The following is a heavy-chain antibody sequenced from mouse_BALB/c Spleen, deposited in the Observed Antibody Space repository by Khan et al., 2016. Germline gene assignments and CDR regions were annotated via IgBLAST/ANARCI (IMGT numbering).Heavy chain of an antibody. CDR2: IYPSDSYT. V-gene: IGHV1-69*02. J-gene: IGHJ2*01. D-gene: IGHD3-3*01. Sequence: QVQLQQPGAELVRPGASVKLSCKASGYTFTSFWINWVKQRPGQGLEWIGHIYPSDSYTDYNQKFKDRATLTVDKSSNTVYIQLNSPTSEDSAVYYCTRGTGYFDYWGQGTTLTVSS. CDR3: TRGTGYFDY. CDR1: GYTFTSFW.